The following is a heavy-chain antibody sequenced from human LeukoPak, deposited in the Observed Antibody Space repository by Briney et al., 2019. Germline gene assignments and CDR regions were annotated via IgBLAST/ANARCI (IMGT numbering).Heavy chain of an antibody. J-gene: IGHJ3*02. CDR1: GGSISSSSYY. D-gene: IGHD3-16*01. CDR2: IYYSGST. Sequence: PSETLSLTCTVSGGSISSSSYYWGWIRQPPGKGLEWIGSIYYSGSTYYNPSLKSRVTISVDTSKNQFSLKLSSVTAADTAVYYCARHDLGGADAFGIWGQGTMVTVSS. V-gene: IGHV4-39*01. CDR3: ARHDLGGADAFGI.